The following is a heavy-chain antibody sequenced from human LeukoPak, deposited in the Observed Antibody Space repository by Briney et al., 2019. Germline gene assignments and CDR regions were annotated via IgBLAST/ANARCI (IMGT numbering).Heavy chain of an antibody. J-gene: IGHJ4*02. CDR3: ARDLSRLCV. V-gene: IGHV3-11*05. Sequence: PGGSLRLSCAASGFTFSQYYMTWIRQAPGKGLEWVSYISSSSSYTNYADSVKGRFTISRDNDKNSVYLQMNSLRADDTAVYYCARDLSRLCVWGQGTLVTVSS. CDR1: GFTFSQYY. CDR2: ISSSSSYT.